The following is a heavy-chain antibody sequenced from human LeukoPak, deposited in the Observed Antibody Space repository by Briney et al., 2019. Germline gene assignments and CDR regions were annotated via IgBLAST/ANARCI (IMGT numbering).Heavy chain of an antibody. D-gene: IGHD1-26*01. CDR2: ISWNSGSI. CDR1: GFTFDDYA. J-gene: IGHJ4*02. CDR3: AKDIGWELLGGLGY. V-gene: IGHV3-9*01. Sequence: PGRSLRLSCAASGFTFDDYAMHWVRQAPGKGLEWVSGISWNSGSIGYADSVKGRFTISRDNAKNSLYLQMNSLRAEDTALHYCAKDIGWELLGGLGYWGQGTLVTVSS.